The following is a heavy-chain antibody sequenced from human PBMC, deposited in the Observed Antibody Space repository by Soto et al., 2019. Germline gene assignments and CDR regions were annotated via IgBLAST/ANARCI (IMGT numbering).Heavy chain of an antibody. CDR3: ATATGRNYKCFDY. CDR2: IWQDRTNT. V-gene: IGHV3-33*01. J-gene: IGHJ4*02. Sequence: GGSLRLSCAASGFAVSDYGMHWVRQAPGKGLEWVALIWQDRTNTFFADSVKGRFTISRDISKNTLYLQMNSLRTNDTAVYYCATATGRNYKCFDYWGQGTTVTVSS. CDR1: GFAVSDYG. D-gene: IGHD3-10*01.